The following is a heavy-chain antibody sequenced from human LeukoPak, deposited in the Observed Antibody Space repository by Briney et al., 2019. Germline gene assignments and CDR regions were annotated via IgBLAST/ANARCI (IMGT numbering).Heavy chain of an antibody. J-gene: IGHJ6*04. V-gene: IGHV1-24*01. D-gene: IGHD4-17*01. Sequence: ASVKVSCKVSGYTLTGLSMHWVRQAPGKGLEWMGGFDPEDGETIYAQKFQGRVTMTEDTSTDTAYMELSSLRSEDTAVYFCAVSTVTTNYYGMDVWGKGTTVIVSS. CDR1: GYTLTGLS. CDR2: FDPEDGET. CDR3: AVSTVTTNYYGMDV.